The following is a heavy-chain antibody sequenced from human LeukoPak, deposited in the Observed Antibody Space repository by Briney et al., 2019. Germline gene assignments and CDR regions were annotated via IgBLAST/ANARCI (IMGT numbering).Heavy chain of an antibody. CDR2: IGGSGDST. Sequence: GGSLRLSCAASGFTFSSYAMSWVRQAPERGLEWVSGIGGSGDSTYYPDSVRGRFTISRDNSKNTLYLQMNSLRAEDTAVYYCAKSPYGSGAHWFDPWGQGTLVTVSS. D-gene: IGHD3-10*01. CDR3: AKSPYGSGAHWFDP. J-gene: IGHJ5*02. V-gene: IGHV3-23*01. CDR1: GFTFSSYA.